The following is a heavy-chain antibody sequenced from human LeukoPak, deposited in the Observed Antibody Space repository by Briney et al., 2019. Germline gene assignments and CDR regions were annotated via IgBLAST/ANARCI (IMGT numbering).Heavy chain of an antibody. J-gene: IGHJ4*02. D-gene: IGHD5-12*01. CDR3: AKGAYDYIEIAYFDS. CDR1: GFSFNNYA. CDR2: LIGSSGST. Sequence: GGFLRLSCVASGFSFNNYAMNWVRQAPGKGLEWVSVLIGSSGSTDYADSVKGRFTISRDISKNTLFLQMNSLRAEDTAIYYCAKGAYDYIEIAYFDSWGQGTLVTVSS. V-gene: IGHV3-23*01.